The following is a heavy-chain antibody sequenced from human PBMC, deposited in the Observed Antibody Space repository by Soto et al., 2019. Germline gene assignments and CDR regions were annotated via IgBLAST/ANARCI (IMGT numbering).Heavy chain of an antibody. CDR1: GYTFTSYA. CDR3: AREPHYDFWSGYIRPYYGMDV. V-gene: IGHV1-3*01. D-gene: IGHD3-3*01. CDR2: INAGNGNT. J-gene: IGHJ6*02. Sequence: ASVKVSCKASGYTFTSYAMHWVRQAPGQRLEWMGWINAGNGNTNYAQKLQGRVTMTTDTSTSTAYMELRSLRSDDTAVYYCAREPHYDFWSGYIRPYYGMDVWGQGTTVTAP.